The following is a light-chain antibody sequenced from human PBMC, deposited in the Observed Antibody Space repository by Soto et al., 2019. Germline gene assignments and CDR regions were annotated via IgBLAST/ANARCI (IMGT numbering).Light chain of an antibody. Sequence: IVMAHSPATLSFSPVEGVTLSCRASQSVRSHLAWYQQKPGQPPRLLIYGASTRATGIPARFNGSGFGTEFTLTISSLQSEDFAVYYCQQYKNWPLFGQGTRLEI. CDR2: GAS. V-gene: IGKV3-15*01. CDR3: QQYKNWPL. CDR1: QSVRSH. J-gene: IGKJ5*01.